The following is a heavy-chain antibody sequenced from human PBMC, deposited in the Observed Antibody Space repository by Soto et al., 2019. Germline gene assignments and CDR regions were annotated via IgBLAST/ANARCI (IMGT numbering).Heavy chain of an antibody. CDR1: GGSISSGGYY. J-gene: IGHJ5*02. V-gene: IGHV4-39*02. CDR2: IYYSGIT. Sequence: SETLSLTCTVSGGSISSGGYYWNWIRQHPEKRLEWIGYIYYSGITYYNPSLKSRVTISVDTSKNHFSLKLSSVTAADTAVYYCATQEVGGSYVYTFDPWGQGTLVTVSS. D-gene: IGHD1-26*01. CDR3: ATQEVGGSYVYTFDP.